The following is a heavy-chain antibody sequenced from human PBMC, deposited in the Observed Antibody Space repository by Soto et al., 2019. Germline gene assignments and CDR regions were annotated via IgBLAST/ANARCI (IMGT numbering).Heavy chain of an antibody. J-gene: IGHJ4*02. CDR2: ISSSSSVI. CDR1: GFTFSTYS. D-gene: IGHD4-17*01. Sequence: EVHLVESGGGLAQPGESLKVSCAASGFTFSTYSMTWVRQAPGKGLEWISYISSSSSVIYYADSVKGRFTVSRDNAKSSLYLQTNSLRAKDTAVYYCAKDQTPTVAYYCDYWGQGTLVTVSS. V-gene: IGHV3-48*01. CDR3: AKDQTPTVAYYCDY.